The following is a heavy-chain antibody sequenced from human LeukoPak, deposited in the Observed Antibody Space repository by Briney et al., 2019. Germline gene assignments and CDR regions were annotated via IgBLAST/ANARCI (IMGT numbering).Heavy chain of an antibody. Sequence: GGSLRLSCAASGFTFSSYEMNWVRQAPGKGLEWVSYISSSGSTIYYADSVKGRFTISRDNAKNSLYLQMNSLRAEDTAVYYCARLARGYCSSTSCSTYYYYYYMDVWGKGTTVTISS. V-gene: IGHV3-48*03. CDR1: GFTFSSYE. CDR3: ARLARGYCSSTSCSTYYYYYYMDV. J-gene: IGHJ6*03. D-gene: IGHD2-2*01. CDR2: ISSSGSTI.